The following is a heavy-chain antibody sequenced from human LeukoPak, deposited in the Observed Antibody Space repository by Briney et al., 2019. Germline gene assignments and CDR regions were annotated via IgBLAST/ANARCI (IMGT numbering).Heavy chain of an antibody. D-gene: IGHD5-18*01. CDR1: GYTFTGYY. J-gene: IGHJ4*02. V-gene: IGHV1-18*04. CDR2: ISAYNGNT. CDR3: TRDLGVDTTMIFFDY. Sequence: GASVKVSCKASGYTFTGYYMHWVRQAPGQGLEWMGWISAYNGNTNYAQKFQGRVTMTTDTSTSTAYMEVRSLKSDDTAVYYCTRDLGVDTTMIFFDYWGQGSPVTVSS.